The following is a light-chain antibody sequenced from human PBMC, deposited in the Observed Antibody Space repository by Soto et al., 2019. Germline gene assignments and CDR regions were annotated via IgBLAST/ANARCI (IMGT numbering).Light chain of an antibody. CDR1: QSISSW. V-gene: IGKV1-5*01. CDR2: DAS. Sequence: DIQMTQSPSTLSASVGDRFTITCRASQSISSWLAWYQQKPGKAPKLLIYDASSLESGVPSRFSGSGSGTEFTLTISSLQPDDFATYYCQQYNSYSTFGQGTKVAIK. J-gene: IGKJ1*01. CDR3: QQYNSYST.